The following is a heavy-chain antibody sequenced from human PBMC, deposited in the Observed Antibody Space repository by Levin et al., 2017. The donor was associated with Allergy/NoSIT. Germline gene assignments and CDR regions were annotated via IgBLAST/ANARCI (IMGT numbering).Heavy chain of an antibody. Sequence: ASVKVSCKASGYAFTGYYMHWVRQAPGQGLEWMGWINPKYGDTNYAQKFQGRVTMTRDTSTSTAYMELTRLRSDDTAVYFCAKIPSGTFGDLLADAFDIWGQGTLVTVSS. V-gene: IGHV1-2*02. CDR3: AKIPSGTFGDLLADAFDI. CDR2: INPKYGDT. D-gene: IGHD3-10*01. CDR1: GYAFTGYY. J-gene: IGHJ3*02.